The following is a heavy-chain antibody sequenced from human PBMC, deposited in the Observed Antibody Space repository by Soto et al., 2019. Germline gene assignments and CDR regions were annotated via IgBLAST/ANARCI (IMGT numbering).Heavy chain of an antibody. Sequence: ASVKVSCKASGYTFTSYGISWVLQAPGQGLEWMGWISAYNGNTNYAQKFQGRVTMTTDTSTSTAYMELSSLRSEDTAVYYCARSIVVVTALDYWGQGTLVTVSS. J-gene: IGHJ4*02. D-gene: IGHD2-21*02. CDR1: GYTFTSYG. V-gene: IGHV1-18*01. CDR3: ARSIVVVTALDY. CDR2: ISAYNGNT.